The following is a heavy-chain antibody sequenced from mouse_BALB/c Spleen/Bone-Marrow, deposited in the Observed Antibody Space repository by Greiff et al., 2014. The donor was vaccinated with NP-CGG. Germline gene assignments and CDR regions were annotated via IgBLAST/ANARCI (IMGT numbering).Heavy chain of an antibody. CDR3: ARSGERYGAFDY. CDR2: ISDGGTYT. V-gene: IGHV5-4*02. Sequence: EVKLVESGGGLVKPGGSLKLSCAASGFTFSDFYMFWVRQTPEKRLEWVATISDGGTYTYYPDSVKERFTISRDNAKNNLYLQMSSLKSEDTAMYYCARSGERYGAFDYWGQGTSVTVSS. D-gene: IGHD1-1*02. CDR1: GFTFSDFY. J-gene: IGHJ4*01.